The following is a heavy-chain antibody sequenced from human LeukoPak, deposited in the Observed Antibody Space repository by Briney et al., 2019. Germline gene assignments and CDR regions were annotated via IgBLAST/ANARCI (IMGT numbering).Heavy chain of an antibody. V-gene: IGHV1-2*02. CDR3: ARDYGIAAALDY. J-gene: IGHJ4*02. Sequence: ASVKVSCKASGYTFTCYYMHWVRQAPGQGLEWVGWINPNSGGTNYAQKFQGRVAMTRDTSISTAYMELSRLRSDDTAVYYCARDYGIAAALDYWGQGALVTVSS. D-gene: IGHD6-13*01. CDR2: INPNSGGT. CDR1: GYTFTCYY.